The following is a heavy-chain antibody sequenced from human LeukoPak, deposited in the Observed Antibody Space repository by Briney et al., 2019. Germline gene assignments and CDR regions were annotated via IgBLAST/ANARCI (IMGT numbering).Heavy chain of an antibody. CDR3: ARHAISGSPVIYFDY. CDR2: IYYSGST. CDR1: GGSISSSSYY. Sequence: PSETLSLTCTVSGGSISSSSYYWGWIRQPPGKGLEWIGSIYYSGSTYYNPSLKSRVTISVDTSKNQFSLKLSSVTAADTTVYYCARHAISGSPVIYFDYWGQGTLVTVSS. D-gene: IGHD5-12*01. J-gene: IGHJ4*02. V-gene: IGHV4-39*01.